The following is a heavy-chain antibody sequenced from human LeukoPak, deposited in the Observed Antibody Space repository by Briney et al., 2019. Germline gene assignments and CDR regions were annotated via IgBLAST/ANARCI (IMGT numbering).Heavy chain of an antibody. D-gene: IGHD3-22*01. CDR1: GFTFSSYA. CDR3: ARGDSSGYFYTRNFDY. V-gene: IGHV3-48*01. J-gene: IGHJ4*02. CDR2: ISSSSSTI. Sequence: GGSLRLSCAASGFTFSSYAMSWVRQAPGKGLEWVSYISSSSSTIYYADSVKGRFTISRDNAKNSLYLQMNSLRAEDTAVYYCARGDSSGYFYTRNFDYWGQGTLVTVSS.